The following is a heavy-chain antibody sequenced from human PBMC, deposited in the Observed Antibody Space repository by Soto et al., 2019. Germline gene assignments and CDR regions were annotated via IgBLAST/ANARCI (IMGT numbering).Heavy chain of an antibody. CDR3: VKDDRILGRRYFDL. V-gene: IGHV3-23*01. CDR2: ISFSDGGT. Sequence: VGSLRLSCAASGFTFSSYAMTWVRQAPGKGLEWVSSISFSDGGTYYADSVKGRLTISRDNSKNTLFLQMNSLRVEDTAVYYCVKDDRILGRRYFDLWGRGTLVTVS. J-gene: IGHJ2*01. D-gene: IGHD2-15*01. CDR1: GFTFSSYA.